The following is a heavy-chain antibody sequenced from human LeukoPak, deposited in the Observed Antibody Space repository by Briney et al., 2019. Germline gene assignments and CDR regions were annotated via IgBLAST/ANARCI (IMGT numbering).Heavy chain of an antibody. D-gene: IGHD2-15*01. Sequence: GGSLRLSCAASGFTFSSYAMSWVRQAPGKGLEWVPAISGSGGSTYYADSVKGRFTISRDNSKNTLYLQMNSLRAEDTAVYYCAKGGEYCSGGSCYHWGGMDYYYGMDVWGQGTTVTVSS. CDR2: ISGSGGST. CDR3: AKGGEYCSGGSCYHWGGMDYYYGMDV. J-gene: IGHJ6*02. CDR1: GFTFSSYA. V-gene: IGHV3-23*01.